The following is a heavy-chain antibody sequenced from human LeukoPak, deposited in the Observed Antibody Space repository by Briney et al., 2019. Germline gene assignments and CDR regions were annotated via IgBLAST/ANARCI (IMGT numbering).Heavy chain of an antibody. D-gene: IGHD1-26*01. V-gene: IGHV3-21*01. CDR2: ISSSSSYI. CDR1: GFTFSSYS. Sequence: GGSLRLSCAASGFTFSSYSMNWVRQAPGKGLEWVSSISSSSSYIYYADSVKGRFTIPRDNAKNSLYLQMNSLRAEDTAVYYCARVSLGLGRSDDYWGQGTLVTASS. J-gene: IGHJ4*02. CDR3: ARVSLGLGRSDDY.